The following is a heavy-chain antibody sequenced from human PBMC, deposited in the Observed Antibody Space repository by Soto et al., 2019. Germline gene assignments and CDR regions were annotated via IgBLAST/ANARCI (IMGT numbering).Heavy chain of an antibody. D-gene: IGHD2-2*01. V-gene: IGHV3-23*01. J-gene: IGHJ4*02. CDR2: INSNGGST. CDR1: GFTFSRYV. CDR3: ARVPELAYCSRTSCLYYFDY. Sequence: EVQLLESGGGLVQPGGSLRLSCVASGFTFSRYVMTWVRQAPGKGLEWVSTINSNGGSTYYTDSVKGRFTISRDKSKNSLYLPMNGLRAKDTAVYFCARVPELAYCSRTSCLYYFDYWGQGALVTVSS.